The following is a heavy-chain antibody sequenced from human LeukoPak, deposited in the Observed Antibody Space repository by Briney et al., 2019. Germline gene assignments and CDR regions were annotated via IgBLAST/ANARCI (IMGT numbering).Heavy chain of an antibody. V-gene: IGHV1-8*01. Sequence: ASAKVPCKASGYTFTNYDINWVRQATGQGLEWMGYMNPNSGNSAYAQKFQGRVTITTDASISTAYMELSGLRSEDTALYYCAREGLDYWGQGTLVTVSS. CDR2: MNPNSGNS. CDR3: AREGLDY. CDR1: GYTFTNYD. J-gene: IGHJ4*02.